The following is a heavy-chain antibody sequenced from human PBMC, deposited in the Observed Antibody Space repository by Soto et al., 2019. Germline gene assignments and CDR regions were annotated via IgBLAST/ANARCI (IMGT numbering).Heavy chain of an antibody. J-gene: IGHJ4*02. Sequence: EVQLLESGGGLVQPGGSLRLSCAASGFTFSSYAMSWVRQAPGKGLEWVSAISGSGGSTYYADSVKGRFTISRDNSKNTLYLQMNSLRAEDTAVYYCAKDSGSSRLRFLEWLLYFDYWGQGTLVTVSS. CDR1: GFTFSSYA. CDR2: ISGSGGST. V-gene: IGHV3-23*01. CDR3: AKDSGSSRLRFLEWLLYFDY. D-gene: IGHD3-3*01.